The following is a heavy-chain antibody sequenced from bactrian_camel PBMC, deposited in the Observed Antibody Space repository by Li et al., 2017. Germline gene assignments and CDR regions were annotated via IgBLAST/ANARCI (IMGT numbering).Heavy chain of an antibody. Sequence: HVQLVESGGGSVQAGGSLRLCCSASRSRYTNNCMGWFRQAPGKEREAVASIYTGFGSTLYADSVKGRFTISEDSAKNTVCLQMSSLKPEDTAVCYCAARYGNGGTCRVMEITSGYLGQGTQVTVS. CDR2: IYTGFGST. CDR1: RSRYTNNC. D-gene: IGHD1*01. J-gene: IGHJ6*01. V-gene: IGHV3S54*01. CDR3: AARYGNGGTCRVMEITSGY.